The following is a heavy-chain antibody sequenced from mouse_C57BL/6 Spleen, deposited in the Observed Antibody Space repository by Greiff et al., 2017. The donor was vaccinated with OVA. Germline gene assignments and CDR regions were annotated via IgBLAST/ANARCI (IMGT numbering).Heavy chain of an antibody. CDR2: IYPGSGNT. V-gene: IGHV1-76*01. CDR3: ARGEDGYYGGFAY. J-gene: IGHJ3*01. D-gene: IGHD2-3*01. CDR1: GYTFTDYY. Sequence: QVQLQQSGAELVRPGASVKLSCKASGYTFTDYYINWVKQRPGQGLEWIARIYPGSGNTYYNEKFKGKATLTAEKSSSTAYMQLSSLTSEDSAVYFCARGEDGYYGGFAYWGQGTLVTVSA.